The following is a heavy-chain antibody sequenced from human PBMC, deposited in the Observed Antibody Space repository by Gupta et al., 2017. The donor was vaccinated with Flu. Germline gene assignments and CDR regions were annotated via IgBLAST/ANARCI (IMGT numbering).Heavy chain of an antibody. Sequence: EVQLVEYGGSLVQPGGSLRLSCAASGSTFRYAWRTWVRPAPGKGREWVANRNQDGRTKNDVDTREGRINVSRDKAKNSLDLQKDRLRAEDTAGDFCARNRGWKQFDYWGQGTLGTVSS. CDR3: ARNRGWKQFDY. D-gene: IGHD5-24*01. CDR2: RNQDGRTK. V-gene: IGHV3-7*01. CDR1: GSTFRYAW. J-gene: IGHJ4*02.